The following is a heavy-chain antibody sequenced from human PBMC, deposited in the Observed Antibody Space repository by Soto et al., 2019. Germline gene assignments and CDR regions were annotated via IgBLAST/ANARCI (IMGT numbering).Heavy chain of an antibody. CDR1: GFTFSSYA. Sequence: GGSLRLSCPASGFTFSSYAMHWVRQAPGKGLEYVSGVRGNGGPPFYADSVKGRFTISRDNSKNTLYLQMSGLSADDTAVYSCEKSRSEHNFDFFDWGQGGLVTVSS. D-gene: IGHD1-20*01. V-gene: IGHV3-64D*08. CDR3: EKSRSEHNFDFFD. J-gene: IGHJ4*02. CDR2: VRGNGGPP.